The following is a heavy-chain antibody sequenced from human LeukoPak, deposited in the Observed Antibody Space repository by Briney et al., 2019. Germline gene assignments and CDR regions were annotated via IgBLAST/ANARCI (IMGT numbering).Heavy chain of an antibody. CDR1: GYTFTSYY. CDR2: INPSGGST. J-gene: IGHJ4*02. Sequence: ASVKVSCKASGYTFTSYYMHWVRQAPGQGLEWMGIINPSGGSTSYAQKFQGRVTMTRDTSTSTVYMELSSLRSEDTAVYYCATTSYYYGSGPRALDYWGQGTLVTVSS. CDR3: ATTSYYYGSGPRALDY. V-gene: IGHV1-46*01. D-gene: IGHD3-10*01.